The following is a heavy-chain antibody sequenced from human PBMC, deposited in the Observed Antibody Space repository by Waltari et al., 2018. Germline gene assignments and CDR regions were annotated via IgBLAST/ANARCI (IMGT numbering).Heavy chain of an antibody. CDR2: SKSDGSSA. J-gene: IGHJ4*02. Sequence: EVQLVESGGGLVQPGGSLRLSCVDSGFTFSNFWMHWVHQAPGKGLVWVSRSKSDGSSARYADSVKGRFVVSRDNAKNTLYLEINSLGAEDTAVYYCARDSGSGWYVGDYWGQGTLVTVSS. V-gene: IGHV3-74*01. CDR1: GFTFSNFW. CDR3: ARDSGSGWYVGDY. D-gene: IGHD6-19*01.